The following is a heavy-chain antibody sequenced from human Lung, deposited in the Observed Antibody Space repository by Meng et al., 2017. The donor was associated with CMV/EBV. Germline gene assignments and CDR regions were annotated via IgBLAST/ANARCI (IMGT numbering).Heavy chain of an antibody. CDR3: ARGLGYCNSATCYSYFYYARDV. J-gene: IGHJ6*02. V-gene: IGHV4-34*01. Sequence: GSLRLXCAVYGGSLSGHSWSWIRQPPGQGLEWIGDIYQRGSPNYNSSLKSRVTISLDTSRNQFSLNLKSLTAADGAVYFCARGLGYCNSATCYSYFYYARDVWGQGTXV. CDR1: GGSLSGHS. D-gene: IGHD2-2*01. CDR2: IYQRGSP.